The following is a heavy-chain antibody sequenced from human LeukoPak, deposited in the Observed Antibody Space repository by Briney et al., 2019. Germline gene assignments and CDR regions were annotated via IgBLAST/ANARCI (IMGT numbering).Heavy chain of an antibody. CDR1: GFTFSSYA. Sequence: GGSLRLSCAASGFTFSSYATSWVRQAPGKGLEWVSAISGSGGSTYYADSVKGRFTISRDKSKNTLYLQMNSLRAEDTAVYYCAKGNGDYTLDYWGQGTLVTVSS. V-gene: IGHV3-23*01. CDR2: ISGSGGST. D-gene: IGHD4-17*01. CDR3: AKGNGDYTLDY. J-gene: IGHJ4*02.